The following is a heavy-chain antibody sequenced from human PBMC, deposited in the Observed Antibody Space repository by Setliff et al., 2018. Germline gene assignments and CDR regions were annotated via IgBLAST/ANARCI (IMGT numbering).Heavy chain of an antibody. CDR3: ARGDRWGYSYGPYYYGMDV. Sequence: PGGSLRLSCAASGFTVSSNYMSWVRQAPGKGLEWVANIKQDGSEKYYVDSVKGRFTISRDNAKNSLYLQMNSLRAEDTAVYYCARGDRWGYSYGPYYYGMDVWGQGTTVTVSS. V-gene: IGHV3-7*01. CDR2: IKQDGSEK. CDR1: GFTVSSNY. J-gene: IGHJ6*02. D-gene: IGHD5-18*01.